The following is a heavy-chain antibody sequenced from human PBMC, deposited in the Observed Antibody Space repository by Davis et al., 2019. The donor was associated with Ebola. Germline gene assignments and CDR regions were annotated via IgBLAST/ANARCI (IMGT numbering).Heavy chain of an antibody. J-gene: IGHJ4*02. V-gene: IGHV3-21*05. Sequence: GESLKISCAASGFTFSSYSMNWVRQAPRKGLEWVSYISSSSSYIYYADSVKGRFTISRDNAKNSLYLQMNSLRAEDTAVYYCATAGEEDYFDYWGQGTLVTVSS. CDR3: ATAGEEDYFDY. CDR1: GFTFSSYS. CDR2: ISSSSSYI. D-gene: IGHD3-10*01.